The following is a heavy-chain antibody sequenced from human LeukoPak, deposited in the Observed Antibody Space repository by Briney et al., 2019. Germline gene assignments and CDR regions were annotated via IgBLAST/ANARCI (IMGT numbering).Heavy chain of an antibody. CDR1: GFTFSSYW. V-gene: IGHV3-7*01. CDR2: IKQDGSEK. J-gene: IGHJ4*02. D-gene: IGHD5-18*01. CDR3: ARDGTSYGSACFDY. Sequence: GGSLRLSCAASGFTFSSYWMSWVRQAPGKGLEWVANIKQDGSEKYYVDSVEGRFTISRDNAKNSLYLQMNSLRAEDTAVYYCARDGTSYGSACFDYWGQGTLVTVSS.